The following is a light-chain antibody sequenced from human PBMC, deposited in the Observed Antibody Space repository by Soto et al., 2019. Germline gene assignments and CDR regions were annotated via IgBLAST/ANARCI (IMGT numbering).Light chain of an antibody. CDR3: QQYVTYPLT. CDR2: KAS. Sequence: DIQMTQSPSTLSASVGDRVTITCRASQNINTWLAWYQQKPGKAPYLLIYKASNLQSGVPSRFSGSASGTEFTLTISSLQPDDIATYYCQQYVTYPLTYGGGPKVEI. CDR1: QNINTW. V-gene: IGKV1-5*03. J-gene: IGKJ4*01.